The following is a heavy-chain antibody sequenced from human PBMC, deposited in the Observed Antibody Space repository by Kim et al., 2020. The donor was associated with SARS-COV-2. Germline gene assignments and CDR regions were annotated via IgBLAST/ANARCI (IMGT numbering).Heavy chain of an antibody. CDR3: ARGRGGGRWYYYYYMDV. J-gene: IGHJ6*03. V-gene: IGHV4-34*01. CDR1: GGSFSGYY. Sequence: SETLSLTCAVYGGSFSGYYWSWIRQPPGKGLEWIGEINHSGSTNYNPSLKSRVTISVDTSKNQFSLKLSSVTAADTAVYYCARGRGGGRWYYYYYMDVWGKGTTVTVSS. CDR2: INHSGST. D-gene: IGHD3-16*01.